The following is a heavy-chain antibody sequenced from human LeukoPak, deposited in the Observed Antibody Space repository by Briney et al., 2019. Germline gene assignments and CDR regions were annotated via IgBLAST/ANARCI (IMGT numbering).Heavy chain of an antibody. J-gene: IGHJ6*03. CDR1: GYSISSGYY. CDR3: ARAKPYYYYYMDV. Sequence: KPSETLSLTCTVSGYSISSGYYWGWIRQPPGKGLGWIGSIYHSGSTYYNPSLKSRVTISVDTSKNQFSLKLSSVTAADTAVYYCARAKPYYYYYMDVWGKGTTVTVSS. V-gene: IGHV4-38-2*02. CDR2: IYHSGST.